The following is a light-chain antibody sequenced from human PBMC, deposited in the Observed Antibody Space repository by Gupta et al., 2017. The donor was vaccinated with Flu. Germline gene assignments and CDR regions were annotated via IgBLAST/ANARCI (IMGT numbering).Light chain of an antibody. V-gene: IGLV2-11*03. CDR2: DVN. CDR3: CSDACSNTGV. Sequence: VTISCTGTSSDVGGYKYVSWYQQHPGKAPKLMLYDVNKRPAGVPDRFSGSKSGNTASLTISGLQADDEADYYCCSDACSNTGVFGGGTKLTVL. J-gene: IGLJ2*01. CDR1: SSDVGGYKY.